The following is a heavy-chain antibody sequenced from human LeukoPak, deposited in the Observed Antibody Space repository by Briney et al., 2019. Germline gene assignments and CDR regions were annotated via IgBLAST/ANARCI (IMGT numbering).Heavy chain of an antibody. CDR2: IYYTGST. CDR1: GGSISNYY. Sequence: SETLSLTCTVSGGSISNYYWSWIRQPPGKGLEWIGYIYYTGSTNYNPSLKGRVTISVYTSKKQFSLKLSSVTAADTAVYYCARQGIVGATVDYWGQGTLVTVSS. V-gene: IGHV4-59*08. J-gene: IGHJ4*02. D-gene: IGHD1-26*01. CDR3: ARQGIVGATVDY.